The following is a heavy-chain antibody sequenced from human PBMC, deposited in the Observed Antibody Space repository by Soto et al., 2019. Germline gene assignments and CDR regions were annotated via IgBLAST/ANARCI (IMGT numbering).Heavy chain of an antibody. J-gene: IGHJ3*02. V-gene: IGHV3-30-3*01. D-gene: IGHD3-9*01. CDR1: GFTFSSYA. CDR3: ARYFDRTNAFDI. CDR2: ISYDGSNK. Sequence: QVQLVESGGGVVQPGRSLRLSCAASGFTFSSYAMHWVRQAPGKGLEWVAVISYDGSNKYYADSVKGRFTISRDNSKNTLYLQMNSLRAEDTAVYYCARYFDRTNAFDIWGQGTMVTVSS.